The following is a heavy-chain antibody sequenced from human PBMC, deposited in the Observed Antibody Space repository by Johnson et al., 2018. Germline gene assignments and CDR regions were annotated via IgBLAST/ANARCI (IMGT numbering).Heavy chain of an antibody. D-gene: IGHD2-15*01. J-gene: IGHJ6*02. V-gene: IGHV4-59*01. CDR2: IHYSGST. CDR1: GGSISRYY. CDR3: ARESYCSGASCYYGMDV. Sequence: QVQLQESGPGLVKPSETLSLTCTVSGGSISRYYWNWIRQPPGKGLEWIGYIHYSGSTNYNPSLKGRITISVDTSKNLFSLRVSSVTAADTAVYYCARESYCSGASCYYGMDVWGQGTTVTVSS.